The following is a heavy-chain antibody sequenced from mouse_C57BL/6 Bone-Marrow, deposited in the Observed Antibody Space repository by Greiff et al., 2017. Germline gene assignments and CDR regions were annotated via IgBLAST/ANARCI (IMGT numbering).Heavy chain of an antibody. CDR2: ISSGGSYT. D-gene: IGHD1-1*01. J-gene: IGHJ2*01. V-gene: IGHV5-6*01. Sequence: EVMLVESGGDLVKPGGSLTLSCAASGFTFSSYGMSWVRQTPDKRLAWVATISSGGSYTYYPDSVKGRFTISRDNAKNTLYLQRSSLKSEDTAMYYCARQTTWVYGDYGGQGTTLTVSS. CDR3: ARQTTWVYGDY. CDR1: GFTFSSYG.